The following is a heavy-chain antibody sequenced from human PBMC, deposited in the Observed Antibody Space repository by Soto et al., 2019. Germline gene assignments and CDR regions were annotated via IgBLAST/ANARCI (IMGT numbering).Heavy chain of an antibody. D-gene: IGHD2-2*01. CDR3: ARGDFVVIKPANSRIDY. J-gene: IGHJ4*02. Sequence: ASVKVSCKASGYTFSNHYVHWVRQVPGQGLEWMGVINPSGGSTHFAQKFQGRVTMTRVTSTSTVFMEVSSLRSEDTAVYSCARGDFVVIKPANSRIDYWGRGTLVTVSS. CDR1: GYTFSNHY. V-gene: IGHV1-46*01. CDR2: INPSGGST.